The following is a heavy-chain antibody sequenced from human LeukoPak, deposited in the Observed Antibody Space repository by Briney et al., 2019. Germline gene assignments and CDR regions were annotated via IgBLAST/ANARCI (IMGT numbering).Heavy chain of an antibody. V-gene: IGHV1-18*01. CDR3: AREGYCSGGSCYEREYYYGMDV. J-gene: IGHJ6*02. CDR1: GYTFTSYG. D-gene: IGHD2-15*01. CDR2: ISAYNGNT. Sequence: ASVKVSCKASGYTFTSYGISWVRQAPGQGLEWMGWISAYNGNTNYAQKLQGRVTMTTDTSTSTAYMELRSLRSDDTAVYYCAREGYCSGGSCYEREYYYGMDVWGQGTTVTVSS.